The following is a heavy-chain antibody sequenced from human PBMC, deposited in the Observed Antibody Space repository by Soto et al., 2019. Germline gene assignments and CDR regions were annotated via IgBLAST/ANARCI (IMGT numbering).Heavy chain of an antibody. D-gene: IGHD5-18*01. Sequence: SETLSLTSTVSGGAISSYYWSWIRQPAGKGLEWIGRIYTSGSTNYNPSLKSRVTMSVDTSKNQFSLKLSSVTAADTAVYYCARDPLSYGLVYYYYYGMDVWGQGTTVTVSS. CDR3: ARDPLSYGLVYYYYYGMDV. CDR2: IYTSGST. J-gene: IGHJ6*02. V-gene: IGHV4-4*07. CDR1: GGAISSYY.